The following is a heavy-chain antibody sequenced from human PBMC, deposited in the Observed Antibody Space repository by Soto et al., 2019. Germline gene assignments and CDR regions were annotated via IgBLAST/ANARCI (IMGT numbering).Heavy chain of an antibody. CDR1: GFTFNTHW. CDR2: IYFDGITT. Sequence: LRLSCTAAGFTFNTHWMHWVRQAPGKGLVWVSRIYFDGITTDYADSVKGRLTVSRDNAKNTVYLHVNTLRDEDTAVYYCARGGAMGVDYWGQGTLVTVS. J-gene: IGHJ4*02. D-gene: IGHD1-26*01. V-gene: IGHV3-74*01. CDR3: ARGGAMGVDY.